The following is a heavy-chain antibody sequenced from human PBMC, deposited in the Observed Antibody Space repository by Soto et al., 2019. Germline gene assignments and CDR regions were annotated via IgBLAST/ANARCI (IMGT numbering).Heavy chain of an antibody. J-gene: IGHJ4*02. V-gene: IGHV4-39*01. Sequence: SETLSLTCTVSGGSISSSSYYWGWIRQPPGKGLEWIGSIYYSGSTYYNPSLKSRVTISVDTSKNQFSLKLSSVTAADTAVYYCARHLFIYRQNYYFDYWGQGTLVTVSS. D-gene: IGHD3-10*01. CDR3: ARHLFIYRQNYYFDY. CDR1: GGSISSSSYY. CDR2: IYYSGST.